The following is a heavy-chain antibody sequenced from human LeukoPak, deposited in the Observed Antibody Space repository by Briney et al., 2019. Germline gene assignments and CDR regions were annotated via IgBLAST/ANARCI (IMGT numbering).Heavy chain of an antibody. J-gene: IGHJ5*02. CDR1: GYPFITHY. Sequence: SVKVSCKPSGYPFITHYIHWVRQAPGQGLEWMGGIIPIFGTANYAQKFQGRVTITADESTSTAYMELSSLRSEDTAVYYCARRYYYDSSGYKFDPWGQGTLVTVSS. CDR2: IIPIFGTA. D-gene: IGHD3-22*01. CDR3: ARRYYYDSSGYKFDP. V-gene: IGHV1-69*13.